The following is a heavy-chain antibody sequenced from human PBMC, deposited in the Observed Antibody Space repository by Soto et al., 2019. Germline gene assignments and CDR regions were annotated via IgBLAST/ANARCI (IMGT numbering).Heavy chain of an antibody. D-gene: IGHD3-3*01. CDR3: AREGFKSRDYDFWSGYYTGMDYYYGMDV. CDR2: INPNSGGT. CDR1: GDTFTVYY. J-gene: IGHJ6*02. V-gene: IGHV1-2*04. Sequence: GASVKVSCTASGDTFTVYYMHWVRQAPGQGLEWMGWINPNSGGTNYAQKFQGWVTMTRDTSISTAYMELSRLRSDDTAVYYCAREGFKSRDYDFWSGYYTGMDYYYGMDVWGQGTTVTVSS.